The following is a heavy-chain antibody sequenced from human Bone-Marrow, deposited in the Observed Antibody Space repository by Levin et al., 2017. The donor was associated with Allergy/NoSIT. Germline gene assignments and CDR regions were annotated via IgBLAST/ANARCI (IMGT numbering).Heavy chain of an antibody. Sequence: GESLKISCRASRNTFTNYGIAWVRQAPGQGLEWLGWITFDSSYTEYAQKFQGRVTMTTDRLTSTVYMELRSLRSDDTALYYCARVVYDILTGHRYHHHGMDVCGQGTVVSVSS. CDR3: ARVVYDILTGHRYHHHGMDV. CDR1: RNTFTNYG. J-gene: IGHJ6*02. D-gene: IGHD3-9*01. CDR2: ITFDSSYT. V-gene: IGHV1-18*01.